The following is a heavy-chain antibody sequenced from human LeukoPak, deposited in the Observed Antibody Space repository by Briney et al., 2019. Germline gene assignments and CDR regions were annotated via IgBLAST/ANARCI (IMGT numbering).Heavy chain of an antibody. Sequence: PSDTLSLTCAVSDYSLSSNYWWGWIRPPPGKGLEWIGYIYYSGSTYYNPSLGCRVTMSVDPSKNQFSLKVSSVTAVDTAVYYCARKPNSEYYFDYWGQGTLVTVSS. CDR2: IYYSGST. CDR1: DYSLSSNYW. J-gene: IGHJ4*02. V-gene: IGHV4-28*01. D-gene: IGHD3-10*01. CDR3: ARKPNSEYYFDY.